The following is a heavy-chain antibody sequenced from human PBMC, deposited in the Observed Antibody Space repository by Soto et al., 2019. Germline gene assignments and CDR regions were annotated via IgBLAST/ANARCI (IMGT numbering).Heavy chain of an antibody. J-gene: IGHJ6*02. D-gene: IGHD2-15*01. CDR2: ISYDGSNK. Sequence: GGSLRLSCAGSGFTFSSYAMHWFRQAPGKGLEWVAVISYDGSNKYYADSVKGRFTISRDNSKNTLYLQMNSLRAEDTAVYYCATYRYCSGGSCYPANYYYYGMDVWGQGTTVTVSS. CDR1: GFTFSSYA. CDR3: ATYRYCSGGSCYPANYYYYGMDV. V-gene: IGHV3-30-3*01.